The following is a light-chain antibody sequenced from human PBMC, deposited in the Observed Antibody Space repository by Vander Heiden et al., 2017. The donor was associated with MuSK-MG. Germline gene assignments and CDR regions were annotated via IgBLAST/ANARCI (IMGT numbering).Light chain of an antibody. J-gene: IGLJ2*01. Sequence: QSVLPQPPSASGTPGQRVTISCSGSSSNIGSNTVNWYQQLPGTAPKRLIYSNNQRPSGVPDRFSGSKSGTSASLAISGLQSEEEADDYCAAWDDSMNGNVVFGGGTKLTVL. CDR2: SNN. CDR3: AAWDDSMNGNVV. V-gene: IGLV1-44*01. CDR1: SSNIGSNT.